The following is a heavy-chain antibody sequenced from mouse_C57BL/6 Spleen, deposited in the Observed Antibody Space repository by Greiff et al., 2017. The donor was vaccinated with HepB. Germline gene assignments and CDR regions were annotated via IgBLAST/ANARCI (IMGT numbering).Heavy chain of an antibody. D-gene: IGHD4-1*01. CDR1: GYAFSSYW. CDR2: IYPGDGDT. V-gene: IGHV1-80*01. J-gene: IGHJ2*01. Sequence: QVQLKESGAELVKPGASVKISCKASGYAFSSYWMNWVKQRPGKGLEWIGQIYPGDGDTNYNGKLKGKATLTADKSSSTAYMQLSSLTSEDSAVYFCARSGNWVFDYWGQGTTLTVSS. CDR3: ARSGNWVFDY.